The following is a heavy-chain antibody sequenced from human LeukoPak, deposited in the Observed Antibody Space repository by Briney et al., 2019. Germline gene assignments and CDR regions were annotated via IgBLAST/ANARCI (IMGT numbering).Heavy chain of an antibody. V-gene: IGHV3-21*01. CDR1: GFTFSSYS. Sequence: PGGSLRLSCAASGFTFSSYSMNWVRQAPGKGLEWVSSISSSSSYIYYADSVKGRFTISRDNAKNSLYLQMNSLRAEDTAVYYCARSYYDSSGYYYGAFDIWGQGTMVTVSS. D-gene: IGHD3-22*01. CDR2: ISSSSSYI. CDR3: ARSYYDSSGYYYGAFDI. J-gene: IGHJ3*02.